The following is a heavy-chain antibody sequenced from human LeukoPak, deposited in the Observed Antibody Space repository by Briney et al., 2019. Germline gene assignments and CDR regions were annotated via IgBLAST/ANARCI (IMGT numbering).Heavy chain of an antibody. Sequence: GGSLRLSCAASGFTFSSYSMNWVRQAPGKGLEWISYIRSSSRTIYYADSVKGRFTISRDNAKNSLYLQMNSLRAEDTAVYYCARVIAEYYDSSGYPDYWGQGTLVTVSS. CDR1: GFTFSSYS. J-gene: IGHJ4*02. D-gene: IGHD3-22*01. CDR3: ARVIAEYYDSSGYPDY. CDR2: IRSSSRTI. V-gene: IGHV3-48*04.